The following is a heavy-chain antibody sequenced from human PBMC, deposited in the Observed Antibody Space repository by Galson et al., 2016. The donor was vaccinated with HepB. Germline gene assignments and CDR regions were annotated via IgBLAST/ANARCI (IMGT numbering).Heavy chain of an antibody. Sequence: QSGAEVKKPGESLTISCKGSADSFTSYWIAWVRQMPGKGLEWMGMIYPGDSDTRYSPSFQGQVPISADKSISTAYLQWRTLKASDTAIYYCASADYYDNSGYFDYWGQGTLVTVSS. CDR3: ASADYYDNSGYFDY. CDR2: IYPGDSDT. V-gene: IGHV5-51*01. J-gene: IGHJ4*02. D-gene: IGHD3-22*01. CDR1: ADSFTSYW.